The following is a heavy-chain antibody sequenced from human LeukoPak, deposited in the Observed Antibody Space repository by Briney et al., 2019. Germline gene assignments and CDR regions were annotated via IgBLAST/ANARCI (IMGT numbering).Heavy chain of an antibody. CDR1: GFTFDDYT. D-gene: IGHD2-2*01. Sequence: PGGSLRLSCAASGFTFDDYTMHWVRQAPGKGLEWVSLITYDGGSTFYADSVKGRFTISRDNSKNIVYLQMDSLRVDDTALYYCARGGYQPYYYMDVWGTGTTVTVSS. CDR3: ARGGYQPYYYMDV. J-gene: IGHJ6*03. CDR2: ITYDGGST. V-gene: IGHV3-43*01.